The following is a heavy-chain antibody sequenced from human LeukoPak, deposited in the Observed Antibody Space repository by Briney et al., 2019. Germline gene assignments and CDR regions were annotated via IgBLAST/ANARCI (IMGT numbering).Heavy chain of an antibody. J-gene: IGHJ4*02. CDR3: ARRGKNYDSSGFDY. V-gene: IGHV4-61*08. D-gene: IGHD3-22*01. CDR2: IYYSGST. Sequence: PSETLSLTCTVSGGSISSGGYYWSWIRQHPGKGLEWIGYIYYSGSTNYSPSLKSRVTISVDTSKNQFSLKLSSVTAADTAVYYCARRGKNYDSSGFDYWGQGTLVTVSS. CDR1: GGSISSGGYY.